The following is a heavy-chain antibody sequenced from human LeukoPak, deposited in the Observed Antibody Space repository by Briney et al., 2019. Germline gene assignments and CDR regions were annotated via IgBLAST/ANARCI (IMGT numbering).Heavy chain of an antibody. CDR1: GGSISSSSYY. D-gene: IGHD5-12*01. J-gene: IGHJ3*02. V-gene: IGHV4-39*02. CDR2: IYYSGST. CDR3: AREVGWLHPQGAFDI. Sequence: SETLSLTCTVSGGSISSSSYYWGWIRQPPGKGLEWIGSIYYSGSTYYNPSLKSRVTVSVDTSKNHFSLKLGSVTAADTAVYYCAREVGWLHPQGAFDIWGQGTMVTVSS.